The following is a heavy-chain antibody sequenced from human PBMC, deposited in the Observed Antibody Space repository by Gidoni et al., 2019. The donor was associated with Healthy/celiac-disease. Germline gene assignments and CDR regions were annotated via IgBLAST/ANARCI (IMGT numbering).Heavy chain of an antibody. CDR2: ISIDRSGT. V-gene: IGHV3-74*01. Sequence: EVQVVESGGRLVKPGGSLRFSCVASALTFSSYSVHWVRQAPGKGLAGVSRISIDRSGTNYADSVKGRFTISRDNAKSTLYLQMNSLRAGDTAVYYCARASRAFGMDVWGQGTTVTVSS. CDR3: ARASRAFGMDV. CDR1: ALTFSSYS. J-gene: IGHJ6*02.